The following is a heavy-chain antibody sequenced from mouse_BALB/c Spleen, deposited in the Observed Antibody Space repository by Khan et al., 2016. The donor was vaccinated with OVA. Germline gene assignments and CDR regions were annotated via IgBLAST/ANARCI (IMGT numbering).Heavy chain of an antibody. CDR3: ARGNYYGYYFDY. CDR2: ISYSDST. V-gene: IGHV3-2*02. D-gene: IGHD1-1*01. J-gene: IGHJ2*01. CDR1: GYSITSNYA. Sequence: EVQLQESGPGLVKPSQSLSLTCTVTGYSITSNYAWNWIRQFPGNKLAWMGYISYSDSTSYNPSLKSRISITRDTSQNQFFLQLNSVTTEDTATYYCARGNYYGYYFDYWGQGTTLTVSS.